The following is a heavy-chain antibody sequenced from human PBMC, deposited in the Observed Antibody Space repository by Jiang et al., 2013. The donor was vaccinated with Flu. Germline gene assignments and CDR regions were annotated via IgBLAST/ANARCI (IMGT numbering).Heavy chain of an antibody. D-gene: IGHD3-22*01. Sequence: TLSLTCTVSGGSISSGGYYWSWIRQXPGKGLEWIGYIYYSGSTYYNPSLKSRVTISVDTSKNQFSLKLSSVTAADTAVYYCARGTGSGYWFDYWGQGTLVTVSS. V-gene: IGHV4-31*03. CDR3: ARGTGSGYWFDY. CDR2: IYYSGST. J-gene: IGHJ4*02. CDR1: GGSISSGGYY.